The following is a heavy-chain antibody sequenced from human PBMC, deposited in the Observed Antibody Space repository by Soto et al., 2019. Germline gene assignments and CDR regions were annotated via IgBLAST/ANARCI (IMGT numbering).Heavy chain of an antibody. Sequence: EVQLLESGGGLVQPGGSLRLSCAASGFPFECCAMSWVRQAPGKGLEWVSTIHGGSDYTHYTDSVQGRSTISRDNSGNALSLQMTSLRADDTAIYFCAKNRGPGSYTHWSFDVWGRGTLVTVSS. CDR1: GFPFECCA. V-gene: IGHV3-23*01. CDR3: AKNRGPGSYTHWSFDV. D-gene: IGHD3-10*01. J-gene: IGHJ2*01. CDR2: IHGGSDYT.